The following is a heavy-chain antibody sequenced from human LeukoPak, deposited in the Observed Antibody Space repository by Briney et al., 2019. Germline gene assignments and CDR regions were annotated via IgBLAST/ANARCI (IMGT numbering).Heavy chain of an antibody. J-gene: IGHJ4*02. D-gene: IGHD2-8*01. Sequence: SETLSLTCTVSGGSISSYYWSWIRQPAGKGLEWIGRIYTSGSTNYNPSLKSRVTMSVDTSKNQFSLKLSSVTAADTAVYYCARDRSCTNGVCYPGYFDYWGQGTLVTASS. CDR3: ARDRSCTNGVCYPGYFDY. CDR2: IYTSGST. V-gene: IGHV4-4*07. CDR1: GGSISSYY.